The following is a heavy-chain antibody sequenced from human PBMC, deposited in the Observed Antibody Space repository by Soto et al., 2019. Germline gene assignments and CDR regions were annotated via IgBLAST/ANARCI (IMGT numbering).Heavy chain of an antibody. V-gene: IGHV1-2*04. J-gene: IGHJ4*02. CDR1: GYTFTGYY. D-gene: IGHD3-3*01. Sequence: ASVKVSCKASGYTFTGYYMHWVRQAPGQGLEWMGWINPNSGGTNYAQKFQGWVTMTRETSISTAYMELSRLRSDDTAVYYCARGPRITIFGVVNARYYFDYWGQGTLVTVSS. CDR2: INPNSGGT. CDR3: ARGPRITIFGVVNARYYFDY.